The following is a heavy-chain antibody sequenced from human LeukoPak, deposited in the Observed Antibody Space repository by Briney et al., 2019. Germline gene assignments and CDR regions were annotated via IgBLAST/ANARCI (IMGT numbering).Heavy chain of an antibody. CDR1: GYTFTGYY. CDR2: INPNSGGT. CDR3: AADYYDSSGVFDY. Sequence: GASVKVSCKASGYTFTGYYMHWVRQAPGQGLEWMGWINPNSGGTNYAQKFQGRVTMTRDTSISTAYMELSSLRSEDTAVYYCAADYYDSSGVFDYWGQGTLVTVSS. V-gene: IGHV1-2*02. D-gene: IGHD3-22*01. J-gene: IGHJ4*02.